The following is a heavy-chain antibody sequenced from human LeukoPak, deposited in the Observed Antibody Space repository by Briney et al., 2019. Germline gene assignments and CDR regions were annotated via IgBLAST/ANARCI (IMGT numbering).Heavy chain of an antibody. Sequence: GGGLRLSCSASGFTFSTYDMNWVRQAPGRGVEGVSSITSTSSYTNYADTVKGRFTISRDKVKNSLFLQMNSLRVEDTAVYYCARYVGPNIAVAGSDYWGQGTLVTVPS. CDR2: ITSTSSYT. CDR1: GFTFSTYD. D-gene: IGHD6-19*01. J-gene: IGHJ4*02. V-gene: IGHV3-21*01. CDR3: ARYVGPNIAVAGSDY.